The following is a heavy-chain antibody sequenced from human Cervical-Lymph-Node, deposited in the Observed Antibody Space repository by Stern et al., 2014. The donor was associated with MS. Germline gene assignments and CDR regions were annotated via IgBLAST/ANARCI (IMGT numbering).Heavy chain of an antibody. V-gene: IGHV1-3*01. J-gene: IGHJ4*02. Sequence: VQLVESGAEVKKPGASVKVSCKASGYTFTSYAMHWVRQAPGQRLEWMGWINAGNGNTKYSQKFQGRVTITRDTSASTGYMELSSLRSEDKAGYYCSRDRYRHCLGGKGVVPAAEDYWGQGTLVTVSS. CDR2: INAGNGNT. CDR1: GYTFTSYA. CDR3: SRDRYRHCLGGKGVVPAAEDY. D-gene: IGHD2-2*01.